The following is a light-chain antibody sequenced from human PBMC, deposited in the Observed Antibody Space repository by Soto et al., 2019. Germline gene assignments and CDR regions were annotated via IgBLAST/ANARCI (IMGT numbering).Light chain of an antibody. V-gene: IGKV1-9*01. CDR1: QGISSY. J-gene: IGKJ2*01. CDR2: AAS. Sequence: IQLTQSPSSLSASVGDRVTITCRASQGISSYLAWYQQKPGKDPKLLIYAASTLQSGVPSRFSGSGSGTEFTLTISSLQPEDFETYYCQQLNSYPSTFGQGTKLEIK. CDR3: QQLNSYPST.